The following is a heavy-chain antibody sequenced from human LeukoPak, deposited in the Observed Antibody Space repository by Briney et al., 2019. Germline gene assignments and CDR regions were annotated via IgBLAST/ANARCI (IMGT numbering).Heavy chain of an antibody. J-gene: IGHJ5*02. CDR3: ARGQLSLNWFDP. D-gene: IGHD6-6*01. CDR1: GFTFSNYG. CDR2: IWFDGSEK. Sequence: PGGSLRLSCAASGFTFSNYGMHWVRQAPGKGREWVAVIWFDGSEKYYTDSVKGRFTISRDNSKNTLSLQMNSLRAEDTAVYYCARGQLSLNWFDPWGQGTLVTVSS. V-gene: IGHV3-33*01.